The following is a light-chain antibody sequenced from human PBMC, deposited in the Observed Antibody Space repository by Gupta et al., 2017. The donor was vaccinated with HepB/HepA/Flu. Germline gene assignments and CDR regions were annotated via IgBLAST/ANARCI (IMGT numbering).Light chain of an antibody. CDR3: KSRDSDTYFYV. J-gene: IGLJ1*01. CDR2: GDN. CDR1: RLSDSQ. V-gene: IGLV3-19*01. Sequence: SSELTQDPAVSVALGKTVTLTCRGDRLSDSQASWFQQKPGQAPILVIYGDNSRPSGIPARFSGARSGSTASLTISGAQAEDEADYDCKSRDSDTYFYVFGSGTKITVL.